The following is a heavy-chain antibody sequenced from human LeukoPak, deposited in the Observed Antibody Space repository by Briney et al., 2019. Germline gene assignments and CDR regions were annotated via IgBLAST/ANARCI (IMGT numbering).Heavy chain of an antibody. CDR2: ISWNSGSM. V-gene: IGHV3-9*01. CDR3: AGGNGDY. J-gene: IGHJ4*02. CDR1: GFTFDDYA. Sequence: GGSLRLSCAASGFTFDDYAMHWVRQAPGKGLEWVSGISWNSGSMDYADSVKGRFTISRDNAKNSLYLQMNSLRAEDTAVYYCAGGNGDYWGQGTLVTVSS. D-gene: IGHD4-23*01.